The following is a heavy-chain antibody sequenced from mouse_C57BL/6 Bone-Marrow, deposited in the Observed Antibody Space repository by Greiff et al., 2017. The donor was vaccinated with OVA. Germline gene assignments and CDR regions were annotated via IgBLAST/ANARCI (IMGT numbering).Heavy chain of an antibody. J-gene: IGHJ1*03. Sequence: EVQLVESGAGLVKPGGSLKLSCAASGFTFSSYAMSWVRQTPEKRLEWVAYISSGGDYIYYADTVKGRFTISRDNARNTLYLQMSSLKSEDTAMYYCTIMITTSYWYFDVWGTGTTVTVSS. V-gene: IGHV5-9-1*02. CDR2: ISSGGDYI. CDR3: TIMITTSYWYFDV. CDR1: GFTFSSYA. D-gene: IGHD2-4*01.